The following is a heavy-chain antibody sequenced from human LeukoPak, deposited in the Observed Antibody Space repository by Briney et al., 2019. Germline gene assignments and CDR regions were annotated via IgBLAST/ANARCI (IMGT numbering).Heavy chain of an antibody. J-gene: IGHJ4*02. CDR2: TSSSSSYI. Sequence: GGSLRLSCAASGFTFSSYSMNWVRQAPGKGLEWVSSTSSSSSYIYYADSVKGRFTISRDNAQNSLYLQMNSLRAEDTAVYYCARAPPSYLDYWGQGTLVTVSS. V-gene: IGHV3-21*01. CDR1: GFTFSSYS. CDR3: ARAPPSYLDY.